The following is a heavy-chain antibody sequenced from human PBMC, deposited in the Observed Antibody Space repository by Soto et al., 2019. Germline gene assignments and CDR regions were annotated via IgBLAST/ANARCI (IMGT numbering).Heavy chain of an antibody. J-gene: IGHJ4*02. CDR3: AKDQWWEVPHYLDD. V-gene: IGHV3-23*01. D-gene: IGHD1-26*01. Sequence: PGGSLRLSCAASGFTFSTYAMTWVRQAPGKGLEWLSTISGSGGRTFYADSVKGRFTNSRDNFKSTLYLQMDGLRVEDTAIYYCAKDQWWEVPHYLDDWGQGAQVTVSS. CDR1: GFTFSTYA. CDR2: ISGSGGRT.